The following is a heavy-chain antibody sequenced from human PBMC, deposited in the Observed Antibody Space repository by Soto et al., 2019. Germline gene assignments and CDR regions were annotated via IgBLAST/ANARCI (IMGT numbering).Heavy chain of an antibody. V-gene: IGHV3-15*01. CDR3: ATGGYHFDY. J-gene: IGHJ4*02. D-gene: IGHD2-15*01. CDR2: IKSEPNGGTT. CDR1: GFIFSNAW. Sequence: GGSLRLSCEGSGFIFSNAWMNWVRQAPGKGLEWVGRIKSEPNGGTTDYAAPVKGRFTVSRDDSKRTVYLQMNSLKAEDTAVYYCATGGYHFDYWGQGTLVTAPQ.